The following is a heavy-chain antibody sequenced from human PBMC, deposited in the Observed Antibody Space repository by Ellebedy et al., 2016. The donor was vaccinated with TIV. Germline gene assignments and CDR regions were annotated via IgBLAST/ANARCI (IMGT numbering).Heavy chain of an antibody. CDR3: ASPQYLDLRSAFDI. CDR2: ISSSGSTI. V-gene: IGHV3-11*01. D-gene: IGHD2/OR15-2a*01. CDR1: GFTFSDYY. J-gene: IGHJ3*02. Sequence: GGSLRLSCAASGFTFSDYYMSWIRQAPGKGLEWVSYISSSGSTIYYADSVKGRFTISRDNAKNSLYLQMNSLRAEDTAVYYCASPQYLDLRSAFDIWGQGTMVTVSS.